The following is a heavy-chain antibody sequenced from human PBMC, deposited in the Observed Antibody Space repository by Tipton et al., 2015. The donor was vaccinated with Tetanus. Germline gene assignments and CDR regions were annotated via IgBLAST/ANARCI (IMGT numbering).Heavy chain of an antibody. CDR1: GYIFNNYW. Sequence: QLVQSGGEVKKPGESLKISCKGSGYIFNNYWIGWVRQKPGKGLEWMGIIYPGDSDTRYSTSFQGQVTISVDKSINTAYLQWSSLKASDTSMFYCARAHCTDGVCNFGFWGQGALVTVAS. CDR2: IYPGDSDT. D-gene: IGHD2-8*01. J-gene: IGHJ4*02. CDR3: ARAHCTDGVCNFGF. V-gene: IGHV5-51*01.